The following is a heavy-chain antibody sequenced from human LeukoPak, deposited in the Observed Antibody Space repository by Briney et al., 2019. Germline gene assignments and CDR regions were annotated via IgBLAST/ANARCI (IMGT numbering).Heavy chain of an antibody. D-gene: IGHD6-13*01. CDR1: GFTFRSYA. V-gene: IGHV3-23*01. J-gene: IGHJ4*02. CDR2: ISGSGGST. CDR3: AKRRVSRHFDH. Sequence: PGGSLRLSCAACGFTFRSYAMSLVRQAPGKGLEWVSAISGSGGSTYYADPVKGRFTISRHNSKNTLYLQMNSLRAEDTAVYCCAKRRVSRHFDHWGQGTLVTVSS.